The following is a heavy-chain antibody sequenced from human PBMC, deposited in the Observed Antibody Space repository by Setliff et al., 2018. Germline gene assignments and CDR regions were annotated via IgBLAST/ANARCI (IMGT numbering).Heavy chain of an antibody. V-gene: IGHV4-39*07. Sequence: PSETLSLTCTVSGGSISSSSYYWGWIRQPPGKGLEWIGSIYYSGSTYYNPSLKSRVTISVDTSKNQFSLKLSSVTAADTAVYYCARTSYDYDILTGPGYYFDYWGQGTLVTVSS. D-gene: IGHD3-9*01. CDR3: ARTSYDYDILTGPGYYFDY. CDR1: GGSISSSSYY. CDR2: IYYSGST. J-gene: IGHJ4*02.